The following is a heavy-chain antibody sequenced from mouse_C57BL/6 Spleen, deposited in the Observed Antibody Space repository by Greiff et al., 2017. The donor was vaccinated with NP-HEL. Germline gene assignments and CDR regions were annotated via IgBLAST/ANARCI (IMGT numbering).Heavy chain of an antibody. D-gene: IGHD2-1*01. CDR3: AREGNGNFYFDY. Sequence: QVQLKESGAELARPGASVKMSCKASGYTFTSYTMHWVKQRPGQGLEWIGYINPSSGYTKYNQKFKDKATLTADKSSSTAYMQLSSLTSEDSAVYYCAREGNGNFYFDYWGQGTTLTVSS. V-gene: IGHV1-4*01. CDR2: INPSSGYT. J-gene: IGHJ2*01. CDR1: GYTFTSYT.